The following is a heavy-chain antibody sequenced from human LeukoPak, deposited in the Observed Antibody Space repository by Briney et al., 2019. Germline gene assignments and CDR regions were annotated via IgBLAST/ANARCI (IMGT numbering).Heavy chain of an antibody. CDR3: ATPTALTGAYY. J-gene: IGHJ4*02. Sequence: GGSLRLSCAASGFTFSTYWMSWVRQAPGKGLEWVANIRQDGSEKSYVDSVKGRFTISRDNAKNSLYLQMNSLRVEDTAVYYCATPTALTGAYYWGQGTLVTVSS. CDR2: IRQDGSEK. V-gene: IGHV3-7*03. D-gene: IGHD7-27*01. CDR1: GFTFSTYW.